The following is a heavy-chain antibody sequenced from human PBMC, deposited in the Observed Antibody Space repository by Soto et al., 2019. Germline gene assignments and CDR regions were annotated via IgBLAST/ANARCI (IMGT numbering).Heavy chain of an antibody. J-gene: IGHJ4*02. D-gene: IGHD2-15*01. CDR3: ARSYCSGGSCYSHIGY. CDR1: GFTFSSYS. Sequence: GGSLRLSCAASGFTFSSYSMNWVRQAPGKGLEWVSSISSSSSYIYYADSVKGRFTISRDNAKNSLYLQMNSLRAEDTAVYYCARSYCSGGSCYSHIGYWGQGTLVTVSS. V-gene: IGHV3-21*01. CDR2: ISSSSSYI.